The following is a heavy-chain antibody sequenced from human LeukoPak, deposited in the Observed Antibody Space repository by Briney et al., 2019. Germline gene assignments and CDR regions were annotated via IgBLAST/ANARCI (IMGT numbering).Heavy chain of an antibody. Sequence: SETLSLTCTVSGGSISSSSYYWGWIRQPPGKGLEWIGSIYYSGSTYYNPSLKSRVTISVDTSKNQFSLKLSSVTAADTAVYYCARVAGYYDSSGYSFGLFFDYWGQGTLVTVSS. CDR3: ARVAGYYDSSGYSFGLFFDY. V-gene: IGHV4-39*07. CDR1: GGSISSSSYY. J-gene: IGHJ4*02. CDR2: IYYSGST. D-gene: IGHD3-22*01.